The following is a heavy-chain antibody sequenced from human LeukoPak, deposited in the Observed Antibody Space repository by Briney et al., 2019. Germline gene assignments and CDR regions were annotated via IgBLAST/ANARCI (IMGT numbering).Heavy chain of an antibody. V-gene: IGHV1-3*03. Sequence: ASVKVSCKASGYTFTSYAIHWVRQAPGQRLEWMGWINAGNGNTKYSQEFQGRVTISRDKSTSTAYMELSSLRSEDTAVYYCADCSGGSCYSGGYYYYYMDVWGKGTTVTVSS. CDR2: INAGNGNT. CDR1: GYTFTSYA. J-gene: IGHJ6*03. D-gene: IGHD2-15*01. CDR3: ADCSGGSCYSGGYYYYYMDV.